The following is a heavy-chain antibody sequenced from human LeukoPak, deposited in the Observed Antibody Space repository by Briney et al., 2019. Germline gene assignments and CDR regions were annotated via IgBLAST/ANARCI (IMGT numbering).Heavy chain of an antibody. CDR2: TYYSGST. CDR1: GGSISSGGYY. Sequence: TLSLTCSVSGGSISSGGYYWSWIRQHPGKGLEWIGYTYYSGSTYYNPSLKSRVTISVDTSKNQFSLKLSSVTAAATAVYYCARDGGYVIDYWGQGTLVTVSS. CDR3: ARDGGYVIDY. D-gene: IGHD3-16*01. V-gene: IGHV4-31*03. J-gene: IGHJ4*02.